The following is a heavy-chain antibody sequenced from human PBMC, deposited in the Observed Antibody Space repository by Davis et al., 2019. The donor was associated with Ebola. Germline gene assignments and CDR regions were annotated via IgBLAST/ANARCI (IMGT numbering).Heavy chain of an antibody. Sequence: PGGSLRLSCAASGFTSSSYAMHWVRQAQGKGLEWVSYIGSRGNSTYYADPVKGRFTISRANSKHTLYLQMNSLRAEETAVYYCAKPLWQVATFAEYFQHWGQGTLVTVSS. J-gene: IGHJ1*01. CDR3: AKPLWQVATFAEYFQH. CDR2: IGSRGNST. CDR1: GFTSSSYA. V-gene: IGHV3-23*01. D-gene: IGHD5-12*01.